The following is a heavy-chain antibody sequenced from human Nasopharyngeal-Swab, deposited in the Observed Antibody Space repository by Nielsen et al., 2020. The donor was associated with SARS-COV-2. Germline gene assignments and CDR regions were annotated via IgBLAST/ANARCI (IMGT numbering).Heavy chain of an antibody. V-gene: IGHV4-59*08. D-gene: IGHD3-22*01. CDR2: IYYSGST. CDR3: ARRNYYDSSGYTY. Sequence: GSLRLSCTVSGGFISSYYWSWIRQPPGKGLEWIGYIYYSGSTYYNPSLKSRVTISVDTSKNQFSLRLSSVTAADTAVYYCARRNYYDSSGYTYWGQGTLVTVSS. CDR1: GGFISSYY. J-gene: IGHJ4*02.